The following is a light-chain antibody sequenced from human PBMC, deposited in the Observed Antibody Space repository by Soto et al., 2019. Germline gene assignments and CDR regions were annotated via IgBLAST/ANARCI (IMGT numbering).Light chain of an antibody. CDR2: DVN. J-gene: IGLJ2*01. CDR3: TSWTTSTTMI. CDR1: SSDIGAYNY. Sequence: QSVLTQPASVSGSPGQSITISCTGTSSDIGAYNYVSWYQQHPGKAPKLMIYDVNIRPSGVSNRFYGSKSGNTASLTISGLQAEDEADYYCTSWTTSTTMIFGGGTKLTVL. V-gene: IGLV2-14*03.